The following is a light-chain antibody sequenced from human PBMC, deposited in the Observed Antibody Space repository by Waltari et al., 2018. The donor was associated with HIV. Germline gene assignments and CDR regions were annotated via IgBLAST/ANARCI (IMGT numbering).Light chain of an antibody. Sequence: DIQLTQSPSTLSVSVGDRVTITCRASESISTFLVRYQQKPGKAPRLLIFGASSLQNGVPSRFIGSGSGTDFTLTISSLQPDDFATYYCQHYRSSFRTFGQGTRVEMK. J-gene: IGKJ1*01. V-gene: IGKV1-5*03. CDR1: ESISTF. CDR3: QHYRSSFRT. CDR2: GAS.